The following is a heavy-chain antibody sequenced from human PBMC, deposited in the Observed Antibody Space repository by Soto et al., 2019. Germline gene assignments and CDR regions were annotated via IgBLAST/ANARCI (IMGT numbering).Heavy chain of an antibody. Sequence: GRSLRLSCASSVFTFNIYGMQWVRQAPDKGLEWVALISYDGSNQYYADSVKGRFTISRDNSKNTLFLQMNSLRADDTAVYYCAKDQASGQGSFDSWGQGTRVTVSS. CDR2: ISYDGSNQ. CDR3: AKDQASGQGSFDS. CDR1: VFTFNIYG. J-gene: IGHJ4*02. V-gene: IGHV3-30*18.